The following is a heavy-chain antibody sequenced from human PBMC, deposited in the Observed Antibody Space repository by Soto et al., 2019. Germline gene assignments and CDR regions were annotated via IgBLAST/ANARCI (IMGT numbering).Heavy chain of an antibody. CDR1: GYSFTEYH. CDR3: ARGDSTDCSNGVCSFFYNRDMDV. D-gene: IGHD2-8*01. CDR2: INPKSGGT. V-gene: IGHV1-2*04. J-gene: IGHJ6*02. Sequence: GASVKVSCKASGYSFTEYHIHWVRQAHGQGLEWLGRINPKSGGTSTAQKFQGWVTMTTDTSISTASMELTRLTSDDTAIYYCARGDSTDCSNGVCSFFYNRDMDVWGQGPTGTVSS.